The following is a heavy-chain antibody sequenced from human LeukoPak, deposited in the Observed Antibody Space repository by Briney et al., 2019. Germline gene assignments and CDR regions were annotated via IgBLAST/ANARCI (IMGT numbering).Heavy chain of an antibody. D-gene: IGHD4-17*01. Sequence: PGGSLRLSCAASGFTFSSYAMSWVRQAPRKGLEWVSGISGSGGTTYYPDSVKGRFTISRDNSKNTLYLQMNSLRAEDTAVYYCATATTVTNAFDIWGQGTMVGVSS. V-gene: IGHV3-23*01. CDR1: GFTFSSYA. CDR3: ATATTVTNAFDI. J-gene: IGHJ3*02. CDR2: ISGSGGTT.